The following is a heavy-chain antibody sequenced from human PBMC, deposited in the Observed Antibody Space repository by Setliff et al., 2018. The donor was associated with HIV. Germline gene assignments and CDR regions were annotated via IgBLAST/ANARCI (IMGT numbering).Heavy chain of an antibody. CDR2: IDWDDAK. D-gene: IGHD3-10*01. V-gene: IGHV2-70*11. CDR3: ARGSESLTYFDN. J-gene: IGHJ4*02. CDR1: GFSLSPRGMS. Sequence: SGPTLVNPTQTLTLTCTFSGFSLSPRGMSVSWIRQPPGKALEWLARIDWDDAKYYSTSLKTRLTISKDTSKNQVVLTMTNMDSVDTATYYCARGSESLTYFDNLGPGTLVTVSS.